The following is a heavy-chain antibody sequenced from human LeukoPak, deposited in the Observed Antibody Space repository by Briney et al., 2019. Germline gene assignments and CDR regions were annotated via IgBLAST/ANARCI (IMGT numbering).Heavy chain of an antibody. CDR2: IYHSGRT. J-gene: IGHJ4*02. CDR3: ARDSGERGSGSYLIAY. V-gene: IGHV4-38-2*02. Sequence: SETLSLTCTVSGYSISSGYYWGWIRQPPGKGLEWIGSIYHSGRTFYNPSLKSRVTISVDTSKNQFSLKLTSVTAADTAVYYCARDSGERGSGSYLIAYWGQGTLVTVSS. CDR1: GYSISSGYY. D-gene: IGHD3-10*01.